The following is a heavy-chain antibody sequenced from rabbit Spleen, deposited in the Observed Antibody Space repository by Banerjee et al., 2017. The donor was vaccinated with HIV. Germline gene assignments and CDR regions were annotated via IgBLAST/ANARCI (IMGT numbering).Heavy chain of an antibody. J-gene: IGHJ4*01. Sequence: QSLEEAGGDLVKPGASLTLTCIASGVSFSVSSYICWGRQAPGKGLEWIACIDTGSSGFTYFASWAKGRFTISKTSSPTVTLQMTSLTAADTATYFCARETSSGWGIISFYFSLWGPGTLVTVS. V-gene: IGHV1S40*01. CDR3: ARETSSGWGIISFYFSL. D-gene: IGHD4-1*01. CDR1: GVSFSVSSY. CDR2: IDTGSSGFT.